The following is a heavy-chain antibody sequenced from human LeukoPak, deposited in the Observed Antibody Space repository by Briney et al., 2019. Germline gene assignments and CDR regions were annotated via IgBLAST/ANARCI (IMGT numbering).Heavy chain of an antibody. CDR1: GYTFTSYG. D-gene: IGHD2-15*01. CDR3: ARDLYPNVVVVAATYH. V-gene: IGHV1-18*01. CDR2: ISAYNGNT. J-gene: IGHJ5*02. Sequence: ASVKVSCKASGYTFTSYGISWVRQAPGQGLEWMGWISAYNGNTNYAQKLQGRVTMTTDTSTSTAYMELRSLRSDDTAVYYCARDLYPNVVVVAATYHWGQGTLVTVSS.